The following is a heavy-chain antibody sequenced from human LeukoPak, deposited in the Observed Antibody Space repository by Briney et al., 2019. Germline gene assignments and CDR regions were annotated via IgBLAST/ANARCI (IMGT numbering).Heavy chain of an antibody. CDR3: ARGFAVGLFDY. J-gene: IGHJ4*02. V-gene: IGHV4-59*01. Sequence: PSETLSLTCTVSGGSISSYYWSWIRQPPGKGLEWIGYIYYSGSTNYNPSLKSRVTISVGTSKNQFSLKLSSVTAADTAVYYCARGFAVGLFDYWGQGTLVTVSS. D-gene: IGHD4-23*01. CDR1: GGSISSYY. CDR2: IYYSGST.